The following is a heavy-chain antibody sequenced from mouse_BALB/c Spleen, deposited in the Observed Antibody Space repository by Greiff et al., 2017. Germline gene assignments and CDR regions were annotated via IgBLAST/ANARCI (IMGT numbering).Heavy chain of an antibody. CDR2: IDPANGNT. Sequence: VQLQQSGAELVKPGASVKLSCTASGFNIKDTYMHWVKQRPEQGLEWIGRIDPANGNTKYDPKFQGKATITADTSSNTAYLQLSSLTSEDTAVYFCASDYYGSSFAYWGQGTLVTVSA. J-gene: IGHJ3*01. V-gene: IGHV14-3*02. CDR1: GFNIKDTY. D-gene: IGHD1-1*01. CDR3: ASDYYGSSFAY.